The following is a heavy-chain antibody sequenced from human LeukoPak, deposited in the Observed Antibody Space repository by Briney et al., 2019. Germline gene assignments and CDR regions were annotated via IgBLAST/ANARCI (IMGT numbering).Heavy chain of an antibody. Sequence: ASVKVSCKASGYTFTSYYMHWVRQAPGQGLEWMGLINPSGSSTSYAQKFQGRLSLTRDMSTSTDYMELSSLRSEDTAVYYCARVRGAFDIWGQGTMVTVPS. J-gene: IGHJ3*02. V-gene: IGHV1-46*01. CDR2: INPSGSST. CDR1: GYTFTSYY. CDR3: ARVRGAFDI.